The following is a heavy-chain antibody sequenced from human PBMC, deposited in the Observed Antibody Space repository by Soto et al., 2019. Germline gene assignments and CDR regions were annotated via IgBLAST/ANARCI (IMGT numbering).Heavy chain of an antibody. CDR1: GFTVSNNY. J-gene: IGHJ6*02. D-gene: IGHD6-13*01. Sequence: PGGSLRLSCAVSGFTVSNNYMSWVRQAPGKGLEWVSVVYSGDFAYYADSVKGRFTTTRDTSTNTVYLHMNSLRVEDTAVYYCAKRQQLVRYGYGMDVWGQGTRVTVSS. CDR2: VYSGDFA. CDR3: AKRQQLVRYGYGMDV. V-gene: IGHV3-53*01.